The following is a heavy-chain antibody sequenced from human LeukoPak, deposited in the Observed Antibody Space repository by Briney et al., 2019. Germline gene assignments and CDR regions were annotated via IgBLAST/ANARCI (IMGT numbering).Heavy chain of an antibody. V-gene: IGHV3-7*03. CDR2: IKQEGGEK. J-gene: IGHJ4*02. Sequence: PGGSLRLSCAASGFTFKTFWMSWVRQAPGRGLEWVANIKQEGGEKYYVDSVKGRFTIPRDNARNSLYLQMNSLRAEDTAVYYCARGPTGSWFAFYYWGQGTPVTVSS. CDR3: ARGPTGSWFAFYY. D-gene: IGHD6-13*01. CDR1: GFTFKTFW.